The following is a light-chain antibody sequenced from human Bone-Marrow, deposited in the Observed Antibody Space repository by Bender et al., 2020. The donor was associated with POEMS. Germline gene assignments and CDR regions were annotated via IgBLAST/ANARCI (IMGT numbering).Light chain of an antibody. CDR3: VAWDASLNGWV. J-gene: IGLJ3*02. V-gene: IGLV2-14*02. CDR1: SSDIGTYDF. Sequence: QSALTQPASVSGSPGQSITISCTGSSSDIGTYDFVSWYQQYPGKAPKVIIYDVSDRPSGVSNRFSGSKSGTSASLAITGLQSDDEAIYFCVAWDASLNGWVFGGGTKLTVL. CDR2: DVS.